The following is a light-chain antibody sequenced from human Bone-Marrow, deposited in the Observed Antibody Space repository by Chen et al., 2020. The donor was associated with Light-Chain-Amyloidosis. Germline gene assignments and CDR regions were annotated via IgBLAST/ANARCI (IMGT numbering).Light chain of an antibody. V-gene: IGLV3-21*02. CDR3: QVWDRSSERPV. CDR1: NIGSTS. J-gene: IGLJ3*02. Sequence: SYVLTQPSSLSVAPGQTATIACGGNNIGSTSVHWYQQTPGQAPLLVVYDDSDRPSGIPERLSGANAGNTATLTISRVEAGEEADYYCQVWDRSSERPVFGGGTKLTVL. CDR2: DDS.